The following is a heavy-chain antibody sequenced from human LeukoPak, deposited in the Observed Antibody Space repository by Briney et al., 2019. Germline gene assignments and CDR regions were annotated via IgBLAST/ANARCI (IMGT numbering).Heavy chain of an antibody. J-gene: IGHJ3*02. CDR2: ISYDGSNK. Sequence: GGSLRLSCAASGFTFSSYGMHWVRQAPGKGLEWVAVISYDGSNKYYADSVKGRFTISRDNSKNTLYLQMNSLRAEDTAVYYCARGRQYSSSWGNAFDIWGQRTMVTVSS. V-gene: IGHV3-30*03. CDR3: ARGRQYSSSWGNAFDI. CDR1: GFTFSSYG. D-gene: IGHD6-13*01.